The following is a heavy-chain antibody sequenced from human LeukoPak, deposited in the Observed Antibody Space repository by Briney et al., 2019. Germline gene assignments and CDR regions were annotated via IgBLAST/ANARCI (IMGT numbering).Heavy chain of an antibody. CDR2: ISYDGSNK. V-gene: IGHV3-30*18. J-gene: IGHJ4*02. Sequence: PGRSLRLSCAASGFTFSSYGMHWVRQAPGKGLEWVAVISYDGSNKYYADSVKGRFTISRDNSKNTLYLQMNTLRAEDAAVYYCAKRGVRPNYYFDYWGQGTLVTVSS. D-gene: IGHD2-8*01. CDR3: AKRGVRPNYYFDY. CDR1: GFTFSSYG.